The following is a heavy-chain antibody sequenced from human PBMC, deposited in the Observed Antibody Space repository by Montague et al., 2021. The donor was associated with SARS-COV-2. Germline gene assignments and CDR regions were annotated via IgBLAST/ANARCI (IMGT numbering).Heavy chain of an antibody. CDR1: GGSFSGYY. CDR2: INHSGST. CDR3: GRFRGVSWGADGTGPSDY. J-gene: IGHJ4*02. Sequence: SETLSLTCAVYGGSFSGYYWSWICQPPGKGLEWIGEINHSGSTNYNPSLKSRVTISVDTSKNQFSLKLSSVTAADTAVYYCGRFRGVSWGADGTGPSDYWGQGTLVTVSS. V-gene: IGHV4-34*01. D-gene: IGHD1-1*01.